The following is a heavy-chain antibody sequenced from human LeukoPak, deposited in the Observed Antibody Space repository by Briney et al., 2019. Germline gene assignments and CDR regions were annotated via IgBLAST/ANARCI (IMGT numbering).Heavy chain of an antibody. Sequence: PSETLSLTCTVSGGSISSGSYYWSWIRQPAGKGLEWIGRIYTSGCTNYNPSLKSRVTISVDTSKNQFSLKLSSVTAADTAVYYCARLGLRDGYNYRRGEYFDYWGQGTLVTVSS. CDR3: ARLGLRDGYNYRRGEYFDY. CDR1: GGSISSGSYY. J-gene: IGHJ4*02. D-gene: IGHD5-24*01. V-gene: IGHV4-61*02. CDR2: IYTSGCT.